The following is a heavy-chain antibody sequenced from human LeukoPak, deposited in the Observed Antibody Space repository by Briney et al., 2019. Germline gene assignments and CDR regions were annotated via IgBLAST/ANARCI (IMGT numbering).Heavy chain of an antibody. V-gene: IGHV3-23*01. CDR3: AKDPASEYYDFWSGYSPNWFDP. CDR1: GFTFSSYA. Sequence: PGGSLRLSCAASGFTFSSYAMSWVRQAPGKGLEWVSAISGSGGSTYYADSVKGRFTISRDNSKNTLYLQMNSLRAEDTAVYYCAKDPASEYYDFWSGYSPNWFDPWGQGTLVTVSS. D-gene: IGHD3-3*01. J-gene: IGHJ5*02. CDR2: ISGSGGST.